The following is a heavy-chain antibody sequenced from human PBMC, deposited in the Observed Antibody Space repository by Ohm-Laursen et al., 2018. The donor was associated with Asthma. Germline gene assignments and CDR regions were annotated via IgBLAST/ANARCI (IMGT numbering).Heavy chain of an antibody. J-gene: IGHJ1*01. CDR3: ARIGPEWELPGREYSLHH. Sequence: SLRLSCAASGYSFSLYSIHWIRQALRKGLQWVASISTASTFIYYADSVRGRFTTSRDNAKNLVYLQMDGLRVDDTALYYCARIGPEWELPGREYSLHHWGEGTLVTVSS. CDR2: ISTASTFI. D-gene: IGHD1-26*01. CDR1: GYSFSLYS. V-gene: IGHV3-21*01.